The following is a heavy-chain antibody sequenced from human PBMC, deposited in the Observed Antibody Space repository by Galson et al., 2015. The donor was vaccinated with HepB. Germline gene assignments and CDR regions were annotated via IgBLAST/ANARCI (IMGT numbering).Heavy chain of an antibody. CDR1: GFTFSSYG. CDR3: AKDLGRIAAAGPRWGY. Sequence: SLRLSCAASGFTFSSYGMHWVRQAPGKGLEWVAVISYDGSNKYYADSVKGRFTISRDNSKNTLYLQMNSLRAEDTAVYYCAKDLGRIAAAGPRWGYWGQGTLVTVSS. V-gene: IGHV3-30*18. CDR2: ISYDGSNK. J-gene: IGHJ4*02. D-gene: IGHD6-13*01.